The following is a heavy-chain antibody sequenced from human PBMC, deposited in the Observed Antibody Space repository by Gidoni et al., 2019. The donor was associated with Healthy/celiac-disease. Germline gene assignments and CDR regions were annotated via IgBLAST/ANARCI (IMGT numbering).Heavy chain of an antibody. Sequence: QVQLVESGGGVVQPGRSLRLSCAASGFTFSRYGMHWVRQAPGKGLEWVAVIWYDESNKYYADSVKSRFTISRDNSKNTLYRQMNSLRAEDTAVYYCAREYCSSTSCLFSDYWGQGTLVTVSS. CDR3: AREYCSSTSCLFSDY. CDR2: IWYDESNK. D-gene: IGHD2-2*01. CDR1: GFTFSRYG. J-gene: IGHJ4*02. V-gene: IGHV3-33*01.